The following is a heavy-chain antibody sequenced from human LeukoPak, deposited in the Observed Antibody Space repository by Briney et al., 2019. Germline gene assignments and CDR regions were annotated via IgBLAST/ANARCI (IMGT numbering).Heavy chain of an antibody. CDR3: AKMVRGSYGFDY. J-gene: IGHJ4*02. Sequence: PGGSLTLSCAASGFTFSSYYMNWVRQAPGKGLEWVSAISGSGGSTYYADSVKGRFTISRDNSKNTLYLQMNSLRAEDTAVYYCAKMVRGSYGFDYWGQGTLVTVSS. D-gene: IGHD3-10*01. CDR2: ISGSGGST. V-gene: IGHV3-23*01. CDR1: GFTFSSYY.